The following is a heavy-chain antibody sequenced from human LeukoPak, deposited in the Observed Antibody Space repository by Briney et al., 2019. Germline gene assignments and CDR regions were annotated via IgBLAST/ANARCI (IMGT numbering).Heavy chain of an antibody. D-gene: IGHD3-3*01. CDR3: ARVPAGAYYDFWSGPLGFDY. CDR2: INAGNGNT. Sequence: ASVKVSCKASGCTFTNYAIHWVRQAPGQRLEWMGWINAGNGNTKYSQKFQGRVTITRDTSASTAYMELSSLRSEDTAVYYCARVPAGAYYDFWSGPLGFDYWGQGTLVTVSS. J-gene: IGHJ4*02. CDR1: GCTFTNYA. V-gene: IGHV1-3*01.